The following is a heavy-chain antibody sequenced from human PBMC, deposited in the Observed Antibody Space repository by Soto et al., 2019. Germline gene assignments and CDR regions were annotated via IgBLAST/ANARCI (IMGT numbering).Heavy chain of an antibody. CDR3: ARGSSGYTWFNDC. Sequence: QEQLVQSGAEVKKPGSSVKVSCKASGGLFSSYPISWVRQVPGQGLEWMGGIIPAFQTAYYTQRFQGRVTITADESTNTAYMELSSLRSEDTAIYYCARGSSGYTWFNDCWGPGTLVTVSS. CDR1: GGLFSSYP. V-gene: IGHV1-69*01. CDR2: IIPAFQTA. J-gene: IGHJ4*02. D-gene: IGHD3-22*01.